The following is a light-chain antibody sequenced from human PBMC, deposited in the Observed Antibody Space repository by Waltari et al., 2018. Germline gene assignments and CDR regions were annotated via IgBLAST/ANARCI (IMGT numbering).Light chain of an antibody. CDR1: SYNIGRNS. J-gene: IGLJ3*02. CDR2: RSD. CDR3: AAWDDSLNAWI. Sequence: QSLLTQPPSISGAPGQRVTISCSGGSYNIGRNSFNWYEQVPGTAPKLLIFRSDQRPSGVSDRFSGSKSGTSASLTITGLLSADEADYICAAWDDSLNAWIFGGGTRLTVL. V-gene: IGLV1-44*01.